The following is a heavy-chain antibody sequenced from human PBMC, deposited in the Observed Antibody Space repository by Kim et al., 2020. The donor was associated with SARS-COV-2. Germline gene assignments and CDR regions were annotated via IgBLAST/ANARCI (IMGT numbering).Heavy chain of an antibody. D-gene: IGHD6-19*01. CDR3: ARVKGSGWPDYFDY. J-gene: IGHJ4*01. CDR1: GGSISSSSYY. Sequence: SETLSLTCTVSGGSISSSSYYWGWIRQPPGKGLEWIGSIYYSGSTYYNPSLKSRVTISVDTSKNQFSLKLSSVTAADTAVYYCARVKGSGWPDYFDYWG. V-gene: IGHV4-39*07. CDR2: IYYSGST.